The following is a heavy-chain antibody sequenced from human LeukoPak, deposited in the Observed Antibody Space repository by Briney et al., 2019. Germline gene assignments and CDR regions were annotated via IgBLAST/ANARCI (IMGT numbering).Heavy chain of an antibody. V-gene: IGHV2-5*02. Sequence: SGPTLVNPTHTLTLTCTFSGFSLNTRGVGVRWIRQPPGRALEWLALIYWDDDKRSSPSLKSGLTITKDTSKNQVVLTMTNMDPVDTATYFCAHRKNYYDSSVFDNWGQGTPVTVSS. CDR2: IYWDDDK. CDR3: AHRKNYYDSSVFDN. D-gene: IGHD3-22*01. CDR1: GFSLNTRGVG. J-gene: IGHJ4*02.